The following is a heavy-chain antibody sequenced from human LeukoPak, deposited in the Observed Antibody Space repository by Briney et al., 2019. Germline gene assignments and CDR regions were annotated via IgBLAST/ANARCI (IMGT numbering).Heavy chain of an antibody. Sequence: PGGSLRLSCAASGFTFSSSLMSWVRQAPGKGLEWVSTVSSSGGGTYYADSVEGRFTISRDNSKNTLYLQMNSLRAEDTAVYYCAKGQRLAYSSYDYWGQGTLVTVSS. D-gene: IGHD6-19*01. CDR2: VSSSGGGT. CDR1: GFTFSSSL. V-gene: IGHV3-23*01. J-gene: IGHJ4*02. CDR3: AKGQRLAYSSYDY.